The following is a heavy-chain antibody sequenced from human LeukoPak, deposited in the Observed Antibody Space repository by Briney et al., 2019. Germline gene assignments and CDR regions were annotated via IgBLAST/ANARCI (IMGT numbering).Heavy chain of an antibody. CDR1: GYTFTSYD. Sequence: AASVKVSCKASGYTFTSYDINWVRQVTGQGLEWMGWMNPNSGNTGYAQKFQGRVTMTRNTSISTAYMELSSLRSEDTAVYYCASCSSTSCSGGMDVWGQGTTVTVSS. J-gene: IGHJ6*02. CDR2: MNPNSGNT. V-gene: IGHV1-8*01. CDR3: ASCSSTSCSGGMDV. D-gene: IGHD2-2*01.